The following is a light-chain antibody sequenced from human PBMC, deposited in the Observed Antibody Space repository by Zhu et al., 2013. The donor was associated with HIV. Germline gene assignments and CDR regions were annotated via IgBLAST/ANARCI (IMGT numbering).Light chain of an antibody. CDR3: HHYGGSPPT. CDR1: QSVSRDY. Sequence: IVLTQSPGTLSLSPGERATLSCRASQSVSRDYLAWYQQKPGQSPRLLIFDASSRASGIPGRFSGSGSGTDFTLTISRLEPEDFAVYYCHHYGGSPPTFGGGTKVEIK. V-gene: IGKV3-20*01. J-gene: IGKJ4*01. CDR2: DAS.